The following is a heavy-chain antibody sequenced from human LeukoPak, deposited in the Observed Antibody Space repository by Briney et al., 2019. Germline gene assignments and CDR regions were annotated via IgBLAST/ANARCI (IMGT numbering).Heavy chain of an antibody. CDR1: GFTFTSSA. V-gene: IGHV1-58*01. CDR2: IVVGSGNT. Sequence: ASVKVSCKASGFTFTSSAVQWVRQARGQRLEWIGRIVVGSGNTNYAQKFQERVTITRDMSTSTAYMELSSLRSEDTAVYYCAADDDSSGYYSWGQGTLVTVSS. J-gene: IGHJ4*02. D-gene: IGHD3-22*01. CDR3: AADDDSSGYYS.